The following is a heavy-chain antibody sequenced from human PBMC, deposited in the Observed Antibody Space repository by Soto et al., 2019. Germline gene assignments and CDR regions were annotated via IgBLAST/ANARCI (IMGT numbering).Heavy chain of an antibody. Sequence: TFTSSAVQWVRQARGQRLEWIGWIVVGSGNTNYAQKFQERVTITRDMSTSTAYMELSSLRSEDTAVYYCAAGLSYYYDSSGSLEVFDIGGQGKMATVSS. V-gene: IGHV1-58*01. CDR3: AAGLSYYYDSSGSLEVFDI. J-gene: IGHJ3*02. D-gene: IGHD3-22*01. CDR2: IVVGSGNT. CDR1: TFTSSA.